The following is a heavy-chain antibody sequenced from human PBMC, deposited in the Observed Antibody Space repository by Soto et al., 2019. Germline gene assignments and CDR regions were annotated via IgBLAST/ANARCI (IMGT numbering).Heavy chain of an antibody. V-gene: IGHV1-69*12. D-gene: IGHD2-2*01. CDR1: GGTFSTYT. J-gene: IGHJ6*02. Sequence: QVQLVQSGAEVKKPGSSVKVSCKASGGTFSTYTINWVRQAPGQGLEWMGGIIPMFGTANYAQKFQGRVTITADESTSTAYRELSSLRSEDTAVYYWAIRYCISTICHYYGMDVWGQGSTVTVSS. CDR2: IIPMFGTA. CDR3: AIRYCISTICHYYGMDV.